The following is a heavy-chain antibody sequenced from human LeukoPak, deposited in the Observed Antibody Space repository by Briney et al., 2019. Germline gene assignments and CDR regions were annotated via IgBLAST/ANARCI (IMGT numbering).Heavy chain of an antibody. CDR2: IYHSGST. J-gene: IGHJ5*02. CDR1: GYSISSGYY. CDR3: ARVPGPNWFDP. Sequence: SETLSLTCTVSGYSISSGYYWGWLRQPPGKGLEWIGSIYHSGSTYYNPSLKSRVTISVDTSKNQFSLKLSSVTAADTAVYYCARVPGPNWFDPWGRGILVTVSS. V-gene: IGHV4-38-2*02.